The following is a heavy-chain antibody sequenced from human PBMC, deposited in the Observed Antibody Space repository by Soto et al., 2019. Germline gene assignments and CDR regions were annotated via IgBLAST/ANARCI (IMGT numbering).Heavy chain of an antibody. V-gene: IGHV3-23*01. Sequence: PGGSLRLSCAASGFTFSSYAMSWVRQAPGKGLEWVSAISGSGGSTYYADSVKGRFTISGDNSKNTLYLQMNSLRAEDTAVYYCAKSYRGLRDPWFDPWGQGTLVTVSS. J-gene: IGHJ5*02. CDR2: ISGSGGST. CDR3: AKSYRGLRDPWFDP. CDR1: GFTFSSYA. D-gene: IGHD3-16*02.